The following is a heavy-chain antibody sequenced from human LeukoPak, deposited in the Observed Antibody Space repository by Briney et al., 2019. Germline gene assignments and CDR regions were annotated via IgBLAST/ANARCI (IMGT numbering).Heavy chain of an antibody. J-gene: IGHJ3*02. CDR1: GGSIGSYY. D-gene: IGHD6-6*01. CDR2: IYYSGST. CDR3: ARSRARPRAFDI. V-gene: IGHV4-59*01. Sequence: SETLSLTCTVSGGSIGSYYWNWIRQPPGKGLEYIGYIYYSGSTNYNPSLKSRVTISVDTSKNQFSLKLSSVTAADTAVYYCARSRARPRAFDIWGQGTMVTVSS.